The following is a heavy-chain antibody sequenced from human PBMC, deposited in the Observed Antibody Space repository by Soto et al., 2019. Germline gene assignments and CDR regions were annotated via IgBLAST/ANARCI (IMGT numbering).Heavy chain of an antibody. CDR1: GYSFTSYW. Sequence: GPSLKISCKGSGYSFTSYWIAWVRQMPGKGLEWMGSIYPGDSDTKYSPSFQGQVTISVDKSISTAYLQMNSLRPEDTAVYYCGSVFEYWGRGTLVTVSS. CDR3: GSVFEY. V-gene: IGHV5-51*01. CDR2: IYPGDSDT. J-gene: IGHJ4*01.